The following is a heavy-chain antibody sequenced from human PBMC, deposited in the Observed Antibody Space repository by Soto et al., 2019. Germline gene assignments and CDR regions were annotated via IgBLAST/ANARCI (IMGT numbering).Heavy chain of an antibody. Sequence: SVKVSCKASGGSFGYRAVSWLRQAPGQGLGWMGHICSDTADYAHTFQGKSTISAYEATATACIHLDMLTFNDTAADYYATASLYYPGRQESFDTWGQGTLVTVSS. J-gene: IGHJ4*02. D-gene: IGHD3-10*01. CDR1: GGSFGYRA. CDR2: ICSDTA. CDR3: ATASLYYPGRQESFDT. V-gene: IGHV1-69*13.